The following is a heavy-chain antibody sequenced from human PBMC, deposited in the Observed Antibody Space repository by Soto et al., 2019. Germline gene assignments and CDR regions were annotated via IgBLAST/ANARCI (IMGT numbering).Heavy chain of an antibody. CDR1: GFTFSSYA. V-gene: IGHV3-30-3*01. J-gene: IGHJ4*02. CDR2: ISYDGSNK. Sequence: GGSLRLSCAASGFTFSSYAMHWVRQAPGKGLEWVAVISYDGSNKYYADSVNGRFTISRDNSKNTLYLQMNSLRAEDTAVYYCAMSHDSSGYYYWGQGTLVTVSS. CDR3: AMSHDSSGYYY. D-gene: IGHD3-22*01.